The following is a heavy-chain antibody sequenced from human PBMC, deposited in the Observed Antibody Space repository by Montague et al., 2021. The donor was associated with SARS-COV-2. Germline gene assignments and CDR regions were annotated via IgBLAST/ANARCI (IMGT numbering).Heavy chain of an antibody. CDR3: VRDTGSTGYDY. CDR2: ISGYNEKT. Sequence: SVKVSCKASGYPFNSHGFAWVRQAPGQGLEWMGWISGYNEKTNYAQNFQGRFTMTKDMSTNTAYMELRSLTSDDTAVYFCVRDTGSTGYDYWGQGTLVTVSS. J-gene: IGHJ4*02. D-gene: IGHD3-22*01. CDR1: GYPFNSHG. V-gene: IGHV1-18*04.